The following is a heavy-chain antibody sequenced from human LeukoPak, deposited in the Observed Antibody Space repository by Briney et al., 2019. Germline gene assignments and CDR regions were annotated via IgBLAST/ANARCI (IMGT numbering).Heavy chain of an antibody. D-gene: IGHD6-6*01. V-gene: IGHV3-74*03. Sequence: PGGSLRLSCAASGFTFRNHWMHWVRQTPGKGLVWASRISSDGSSTTYADSVKGRFTISRDNAKNTLYLQMNNLRAEDTAMYYCARDQRVTGRPDIDYWGQGTLVIVSS. J-gene: IGHJ4*02. CDR2: ISSDGSST. CDR1: GFTFRNHW. CDR3: ARDQRVTGRPDIDY.